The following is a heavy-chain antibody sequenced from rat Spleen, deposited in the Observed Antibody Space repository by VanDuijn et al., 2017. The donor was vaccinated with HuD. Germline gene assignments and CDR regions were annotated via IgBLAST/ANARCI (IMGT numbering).Heavy chain of an antibody. V-gene: IGHV2-32*01. J-gene: IGHJ2*01. D-gene: IGHD1-9*01. CDR2: IWSDGDT. CDR1: GFSLTSYN. CDR3: ARVGNTMGISLDH. Sequence: QVQLKESGPGLVQPSQTLSLTCTVAGFSLTSYNVHWIRQSPGKGLEWMGVIWSDGDTSYNSVLKSRLSISRDTSKSQVFLKMNSLQTEDTAIYYCARVGNTMGISLDHWGQGVMVTVSS.